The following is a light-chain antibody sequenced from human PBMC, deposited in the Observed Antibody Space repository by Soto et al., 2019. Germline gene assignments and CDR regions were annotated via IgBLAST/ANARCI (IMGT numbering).Light chain of an antibody. V-gene: IGKV1-5*03. J-gene: IGKJ2*01. CDR3: QQYYSQYT. CDR2: KAS. Sequence: DIQMTQSPSSLSAFVGDRVTITCRASQTISRWMAWYQQKLGKAPKLLIYKASSLKSGVPSRFSGSGSGTEFTLTISSLQPDDVATYYCQQYYSQYTFGQGTKLEI. CDR1: QTISRW.